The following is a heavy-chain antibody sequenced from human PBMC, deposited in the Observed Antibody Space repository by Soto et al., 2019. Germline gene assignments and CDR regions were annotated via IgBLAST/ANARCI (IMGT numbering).Heavy chain of an antibody. V-gene: IGHV4-39*01. Sequence: SETLSLTCTVSGGSISSSSYYWGWIRQPPGKGQEWIGSIYYSGSTYYNPSLKSRVTISTDTSKNQFSLKLNSVTAADTAAYFCARGSGIVALPGELEDVNYDFWGQGTLVTVS. D-gene: IGHD1-1*01. CDR2: IYYSGST. J-gene: IGHJ4*02. CDR1: GGSISSSSYY. CDR3: ARGSGIVALPGELEDVNYDF.